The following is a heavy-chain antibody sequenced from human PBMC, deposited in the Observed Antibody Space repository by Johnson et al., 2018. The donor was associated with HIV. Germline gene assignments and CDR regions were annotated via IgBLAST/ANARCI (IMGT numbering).Heavy chain of an antibody. V-gene: IGHV3-30*18. D-gene: IGHD5-12*01. CDR1: GFTFSDHY. CDR3: AKIWGDIAATGDAFDI. J-gene: IGHJ3*02. CDR2: IGYDGSNK. Sequence: QMLLVESGGGVVQPGRSLRLSCAASGFTFSDHYMDWVRQAPGKGLEWVAVIGYDGSNKYYADSVKGRLTVSRDNSKNTLYLQMNSLRAEDTAVYYCAKIWGDIAATGDAFDIWGQGTMVTVSS.